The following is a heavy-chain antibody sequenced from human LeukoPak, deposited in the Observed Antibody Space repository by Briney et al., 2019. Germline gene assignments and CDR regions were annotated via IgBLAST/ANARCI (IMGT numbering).Heavy chain of an antibody. CDR3: ARGESTEGFFGY. CDR2: INSDGSST. V-gene: IGHV3-74*01. Sequence: GGSLRLSCAASGFTFSSYWMHWVRQAPGKGLVWVSRINSDGSSTSYADSAKGRFTVSRDNAKNSLYLQMNSLRAEDTALYYCARGESTEGFFGYWGQGTLVTVSS. CDR1: GFTFSSYW. D-gene: IGHD3-10*01. J-gene: IGHJ4*02.